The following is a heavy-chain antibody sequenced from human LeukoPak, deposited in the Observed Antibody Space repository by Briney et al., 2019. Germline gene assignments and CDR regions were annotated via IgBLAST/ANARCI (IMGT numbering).Heavy chain of an antibody. J-gene: IGHJ5*02. Sequence: SETLSLTCAVYGGSFSGYYWSGIRQPPAKGLEWVGEINHSGSTNYHPSLKSRVPISVVTYKIHSSLKLSSVNAAATAVYYCASVYCSSTSRYNWFDPWGQGTLVTVSS. CDR3: ASVYCSSTSRYNWFDP. CDR2: INHSGST. D-gene: IGHD2-2*01. V-gene: IGHV4-34*01. CDR1: GGSFSGYY.